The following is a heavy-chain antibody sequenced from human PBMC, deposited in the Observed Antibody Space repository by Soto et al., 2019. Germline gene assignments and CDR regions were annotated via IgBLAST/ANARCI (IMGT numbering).Heavy chain of an antibody. Sequence: LRLSCAGSGFTFSGYAMTWVRQAPGKGLEWVSVISTSGDRPDYADSVKGRFTISRDNSKNMLYLQMNSLRVEDTAIYYCAFKGTFNSHYWGHGTPVTVSS. V-gene: IGHV3-23*01. CDR2: ISTSGDRP. CDR1: GFTFSGYA. J-gene: IGHJ4*01. D-gene: IGHD1-20*01. CDR3: AFKGTFNSHY.